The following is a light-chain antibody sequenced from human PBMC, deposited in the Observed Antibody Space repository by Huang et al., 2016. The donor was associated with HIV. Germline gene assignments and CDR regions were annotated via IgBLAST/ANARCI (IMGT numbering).Light chain of an antibody. CDR1: QSVGRN. V-gene: IGKV3-11*01. CDR2: DAS. Sequence: EIVLTQSPAALSLSPGERATLSCRASQSVGRNVGWYQQQPGQTPRLVIYDASTRAAGIPARFSGSGSGTDFTLNISSLEPEDVAVYYCQQRDAFGQGTRLDIK. CDR3: QQRDA. J-gene: IGKJ5*01.